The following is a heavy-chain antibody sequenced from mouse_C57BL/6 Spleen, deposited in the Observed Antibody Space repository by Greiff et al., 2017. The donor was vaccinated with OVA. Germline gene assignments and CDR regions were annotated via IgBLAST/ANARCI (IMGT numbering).Heavy chain of an antibody. CDR1: GFTFSSYA. V-gene: IGHV5-4*01. Sequence: EVKLVESGGGLVKPGGSLKLSCAASGFTFSSYAMSWVRQTPEKRLEWVATISDGGSYTYYPDNVKGRFTISRDNAKNNLYLQMSHLKSEDTAMYYCARDQNGDGYYDYWGQGTLVTVSA. J-gene: IGHJ3*01. CDR2: ISDGGSYT. CDR3: ARDQNGDGYYDY. D-gene: IGHD2-3*01.